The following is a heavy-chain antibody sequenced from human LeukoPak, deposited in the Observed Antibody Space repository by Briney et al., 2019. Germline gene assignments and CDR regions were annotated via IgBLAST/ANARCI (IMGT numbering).Heavy chain of an antibody. CDR2: ISAYNGNT. D-gene: IGHD3-16*02. Sequence: ASVTVSCKASGYTFTSYGISWVRQAPGQGLEWMGWISAYNGNTNYAQRLQGRLTMTTETSTTTAYMELRSLTSDDTAVYYCARQQLSWRGNYYDRYYMDVWGKGTSVTVSS. CDR1: GYTFTSYG. V-gene: IGHV1-18*01. J-gene: IGHJ6*03. CDR3: ARQQLSWRGNYYDRYYMDV.